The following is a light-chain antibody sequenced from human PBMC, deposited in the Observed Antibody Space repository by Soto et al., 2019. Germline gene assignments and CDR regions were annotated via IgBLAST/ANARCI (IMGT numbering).Light chain of an antibody. V-gene: IGKV1-5*03. CDR2: KAA. CDR1: QSISSW. J-gene: IGKJ4*02. Sequence: DIQMTQSPSTLSASVGDRVTITCRASQSISSWLAWYQQKPGKAPKLLIYKAANLESGVPSRFSGSGSGTEFTLTISSLQPDDVATYYCHQYNSYSLTFGGGTKVEIK. CDR3: HQYNSYSLT.